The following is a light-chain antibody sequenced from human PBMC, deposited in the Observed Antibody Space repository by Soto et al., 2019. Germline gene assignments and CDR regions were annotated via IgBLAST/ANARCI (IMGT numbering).Light chain of an antibody. CDR3: QSFDRSRTACV. Sequence: QSVLTQPPSVSGAPGQRVTISCTGSSSNIGAGYELHWYQHFPGAAHKLLIFAYNNRPSGVPDRFSGSNAGTSASLAITGLSADDEADYYGQSFDRSRTACVFGGGTQLTVL. CDR1: SSNIGAGYE. CDR2: AYN. J-gene: IGLJ3*02. V-gene: IGLV1-40*01.